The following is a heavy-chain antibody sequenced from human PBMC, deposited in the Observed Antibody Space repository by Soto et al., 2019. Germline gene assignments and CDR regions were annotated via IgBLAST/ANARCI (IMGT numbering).Heavy chain of an antibody. V-gene: IGHV1-46*01. Sequence: QVQLLQSGAEVKRPGASVNVSCKAFGYTFTTYYMHWVRQARGQGLEWMGMINPTSGSTTYAQNFQGRVTMTRDKSTRTVYMELNSLRSEDTAVYYCARLDIVGPSTVPWGQGTLVTVSS. CDR1: GYTFTTYY. J-gene: IGHJ5*02. CDR3: ARLDIVGPSTVP. CDR2: INPTSGST. D-gene: IGHD1-26*01.